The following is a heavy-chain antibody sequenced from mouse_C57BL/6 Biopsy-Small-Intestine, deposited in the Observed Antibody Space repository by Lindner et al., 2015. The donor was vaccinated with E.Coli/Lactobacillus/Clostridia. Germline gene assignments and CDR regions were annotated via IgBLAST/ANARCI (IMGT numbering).Heavy chain of an antibody. Sequence: VQLQESGAELARPGASVKLSCKASGYTFTSYGISWVKQRTGQGLEWIGEIYPRSGNTYYNEKFKGKATLTADKSSSTAYMELRSLTSEDSAVYFCARDFWGWLLRGSAHYYFDYWGQGTTLTVSS. V-gene: IGHV1-81*01. J-gene: IGHJ2*01. D-gene: IGHD2-3*01. CDR1: GYTFTSYG. CDR3: ARDFWGWLLRGSAHYYFDY. CDR2: IYPRSGNT.